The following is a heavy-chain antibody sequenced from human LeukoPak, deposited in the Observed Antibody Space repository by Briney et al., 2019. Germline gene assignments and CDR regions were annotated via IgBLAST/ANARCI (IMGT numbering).Heavy chain of an antibody. D-gene: IGHD6-13*01. Sequence: ASVKVSCKVSGYNFITYGFSWVRQAPGQGLEWMGWINPYHGKTKYAQKLQGRVTMTTDTSTNTAHMELRSLTSDDTAVYFCARDRIAAAVLDYWGQGTLVTVSS. V-gene: IGHV1-18*01. CDR3: ARDRIAAAVLDY. CDR1: GYNFITYG. J-gene: IGHJ4*02. CDR2: INPYHGKT.